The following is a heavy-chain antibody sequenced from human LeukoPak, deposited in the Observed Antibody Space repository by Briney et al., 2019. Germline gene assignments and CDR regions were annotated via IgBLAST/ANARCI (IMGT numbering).Heavy chain of an antibody. J-gene: IGHJ6*02. Sequence: GGSLRLSCAASGFTFSNAWMSWVRQAPGKGLEWVGRTRNKADSDTTEYAASVKGRFTISRDDSKNSLYLQMNSLKTEDTAVYYCARALRYSGYGGMTYGMDVWGQGTTVTVSS. D-gene: IGHD5-12*01. CDR1: GFTFSNAW. CDR2: TRNKADSDTT. V-gene: IGHV3-72*01. CDR3: ARALRYSGYGGMTYGMDV.